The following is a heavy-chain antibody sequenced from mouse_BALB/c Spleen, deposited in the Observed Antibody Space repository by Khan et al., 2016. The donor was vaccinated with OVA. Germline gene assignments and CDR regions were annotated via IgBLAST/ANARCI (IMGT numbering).Heavy chain of an antibody. CDR3: ARLAY. J-gene: IGHJ3*01. CDR2: ISYSGST. Sequence: EVQLQESGPGLVKPSQSLSLTCTVTGYSITSDYAWNWIRQFPGNKLEWMGYISYSGSTSYNPSLKSRLSITRDTSKNQFFLQLNSVTTEDTATYYCARLAYWGQGTLVTVSA. V-gene: IGHV3-2*02. CDR1: GYSITSDYA.